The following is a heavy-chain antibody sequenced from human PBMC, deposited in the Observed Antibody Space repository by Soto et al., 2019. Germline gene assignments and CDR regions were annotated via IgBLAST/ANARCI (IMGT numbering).Heavy chain of an antibody. CDR3: ARDREIAAAGTGCWFDP. V-gene: IGHV3-33*01. J-gene: IGHJ5*02. Sequence: QVQLVESGGGVVQPGRSLRLSCAASGFTFSSYGMHWVRQAPGKGLEWVAVIWYDGSNKYYADSVKGRFTISRDNSKNTLYLQMKSLRAEDTAVYYCARDREIAAAGTGCWFDPWGQGTLVTVSS. D-gene: IGHD6-13*01. CDR2: IWYDGSNK. CDR1: GFTFSSYG.